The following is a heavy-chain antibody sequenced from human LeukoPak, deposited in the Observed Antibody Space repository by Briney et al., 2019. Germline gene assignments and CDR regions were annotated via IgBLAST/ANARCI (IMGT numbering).Heavy chain of an antibody. J-gene: IGHJ4*02. D-gene: IGHD3-22*01. V-gene: IGHV3-23*01. CDR3: AKDYYDSSGYYPLDY. CDR1: GFTFSSYA. CDR2: ISGSGGST. Sequence: PGGSLRLSCAASGFTFSSYAMSWVRQAPGKGLEWVSAISGSGGSTYYADSVKGRFTISRDNSKNTLYLRMSSLRAEDTAVYYCAKDYYDSSGYYPLDYWGQGTLVTVSS.